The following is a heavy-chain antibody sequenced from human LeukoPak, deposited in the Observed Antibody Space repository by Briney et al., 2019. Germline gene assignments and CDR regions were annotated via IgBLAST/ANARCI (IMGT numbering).Heavy chain of an antibody. J-gene: IGHJ4*02. V-gene: IGHV1-8*03. CDR1: GYTFTSYD. CDR2: MYPNSGNT. D-gene: IGHD5-18*01. CDR3: ARHGGYSYGVNY. Sequence: ASVKVSCKASGYTFTSYDIKWVRQATGQGLEWMGWMYPNSGNTGYAQKFQGRVTITRNTSISTAYMELSSLRSEDTAVYYCARHGGYSYGVNYWGQGILVTVSS.